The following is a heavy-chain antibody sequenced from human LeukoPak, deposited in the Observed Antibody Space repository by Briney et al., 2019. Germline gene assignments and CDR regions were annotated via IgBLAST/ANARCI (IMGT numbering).Heavy chain of an antibody. CDR1: GRSISSYY. CDR3: ARHAAFAEYQSHLTHFDY. D-gene: IGHD2-2*01. V-gene: IGHV4-59*08. Sequence: KASETLSLTCTVSGRSISSYYWSWIRHPPGKWMEWTGYIYHSGRTNYNSSLKSRVTISVDTSKNHFSLTLRSVTAADTAVYYCARHAAFAEYQSHLTHFDYWGQGTLVTVSS. J-gene: IGHJ4*02. CDR2: IYHSGRT.